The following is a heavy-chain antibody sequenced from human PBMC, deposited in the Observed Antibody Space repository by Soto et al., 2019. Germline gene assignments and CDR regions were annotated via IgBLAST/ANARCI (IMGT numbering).Heavy chain of an antibody. D-gene: IGHD4-4*01. CDR2: TYPGDSDT. Sequence: VESLKISWKGSGYSFKSFWIGWVRQMPAKCLTSMAITYPGDSDTRYSPSFQGQVTISPDKSISTAYLQWSSLKASDTAMYYCASSRNEHAYSNYYYNYGMGVWGQRPTVTVSS. V-gene: IGHV5-51*01. CDR1: GYSFKSFW. J-gene: IGHJ6*02. CDR3: ASSRNEHAYSNYYYNYGMGV.